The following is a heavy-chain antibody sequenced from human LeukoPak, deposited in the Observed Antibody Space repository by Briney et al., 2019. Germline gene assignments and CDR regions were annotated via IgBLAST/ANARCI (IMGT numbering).Heavy chain of an antibody. J-gene: IGHJ4*02. V-gene: IGHV3-30-3*01. Sequence: GGSLRLSCAASGFTFSSYAMHWVRQAPGKGLEWVAVISYDGSNKYYADSVKGRFTISRDNSKNTLYLQMNSLRAEDTAVYYCARAHTAHCGGDCFSPLDYWGQGTLVTVSS. D-gene: IGHD2-21*02. CDR3: ARAHTAHCGGDCFSPLDY. CDR2: ISYDGSNK. CDR1: GFTFSSYA.